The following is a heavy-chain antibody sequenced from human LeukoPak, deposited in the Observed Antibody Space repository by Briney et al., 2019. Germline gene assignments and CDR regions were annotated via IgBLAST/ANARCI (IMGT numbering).Heavy chain of an antibody. J-gene: IGHJ4*02. Sequence: GGSLKLSCSASGFHFSDYGLHWVRQAPGKGLEGVAIIWFDGVNKYYEESVKGRFTLSRDLSQSTLFLQIKRLKAEDTAVYYCAKGGGGGNSGYLDYWGQGTMVTVSS. CDR1: GFHFSDYG. V-gene: IGHV3-33*06. CDR2: IWFDGVNK. D-gene: IGHD4-23*01. CDR3: AKGGGGGNSGYLDY.